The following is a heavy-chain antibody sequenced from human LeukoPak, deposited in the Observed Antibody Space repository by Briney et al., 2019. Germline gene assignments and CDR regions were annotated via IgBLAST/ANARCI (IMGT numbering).Heavy chain of an antibody. CDR3: AREGSWYGERYFDY. Sequence: PSETLSLTCTVSGGSISSSSYYWGWIRQPPGKGLEWIGSIYYSGSTYYNPSLKSRVTISVDTSKNQFSLKLSSVTAADAAVYYCAREGSWYGERYFDYWGQGTLVTVSS. CDR1: GGSISSSSYY. D-gene: IGHD6-13*01. V-gene: IGHV4-39*07. J-gene: IGHJ4*02. CDR2: IYYSGST.